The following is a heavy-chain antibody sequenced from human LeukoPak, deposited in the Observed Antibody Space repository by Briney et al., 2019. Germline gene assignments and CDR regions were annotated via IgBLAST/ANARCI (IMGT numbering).Heavy chain of an antibody. CDR3: ARLDCSGSSCYSVY. CDR2: IYPGDSDT. CDR1: GYSFTSYW. V-gene: IGHV5-51*01. J-gene: IGHJ4*02. Sequence: PGGSLRLSCKGSGYSFTSYWISWVRQMPGKGLEWMGIIYPGDSDTRNSPSLQGQVTISGDKSISTAYLQWSSLKASDTAMYYCARLDCSGSSCYSVYWGQGTLVTVSS. D-gene: IGHD2-15*01.